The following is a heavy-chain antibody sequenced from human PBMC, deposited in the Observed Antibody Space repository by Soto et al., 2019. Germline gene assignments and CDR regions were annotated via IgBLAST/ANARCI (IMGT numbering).Heavy chain of an antibody. V-gene: IGHV3-33*01. Sequence: VGSLRLSCAASGFTFSTYGMHWVRQAPGKGLEWVAVIWYDASNELYGDSVKGRFIISRDNSKNTLYLQMNSLRADDTAVYYCAREMKYSSSWSYRPNDFWGQGTPVTLSS. J-gene: IGHJ4*02. CDR1: GFTFSTYG. CDR3: AREMKYSSSWSYRPNDF. CDR2: IWYDASNE. D-gene: IGHD2-2*01.